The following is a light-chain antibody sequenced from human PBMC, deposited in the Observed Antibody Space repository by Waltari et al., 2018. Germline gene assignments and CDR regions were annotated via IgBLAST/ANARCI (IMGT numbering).Light chain of an antibody. CDR2: AAS. J-gene: IGKJ2*01. Sequence: DIQLTQSPSFLSASVGDRVTITCRASQGIGSYLAWYQQKSGKAPKLLIYAASTLRSGVPSRFSGSGSGTEFTLTISSLQPEDFATYYCQQLNSYPHTFGRGTKLEIK. CDR1: QGIGSY. V-gene: IGKV1-9*01. CDR3: QQLNSYPHT.